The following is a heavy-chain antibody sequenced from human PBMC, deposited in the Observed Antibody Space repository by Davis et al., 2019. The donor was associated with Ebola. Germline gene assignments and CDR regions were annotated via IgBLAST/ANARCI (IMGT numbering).Heavy chain of an antibody. J-gene: IGHJ4*02. D-gene: IGHD1-26*01. CDR1: GYSFTSYW. CDR3: ARLRNLVGAAFDY. Sequence: GESLKLSCKGSGYSFTSYWIGWVRQLPGKGLEWMGIIYPGDSDTRYIPSFQGQVTISADKSISTAYLQWSSLKASDTAMYYCARLRNLVGAAFDYWGQGTLVTVSS. CDR2: IYPGDSDT. V-gene: IGHV5-51*01.